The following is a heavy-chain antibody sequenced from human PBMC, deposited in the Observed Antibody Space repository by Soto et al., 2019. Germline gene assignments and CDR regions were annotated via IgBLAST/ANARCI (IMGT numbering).Heavy chain of an antibody. CDR2: ISSNGGST. D-gene: IGHD6-19*01. CDR3: ARDRGPPARLVPWKYYYGMDV. J-gene: IGHJ6*02. CDR1: GFTFSSYA. V-gene: IGHV3-64D*06. Sequence: GGSLRLSCSASGFTFSSYAMHWVRQAPGKGLEYVSAISSNGGSTYYADSVKGRFTISRDNSKNTLYLQMSSLRAEDTAVYYCARDRGPPARLVPWKYYYGMDVWGQGTTVTVSS.